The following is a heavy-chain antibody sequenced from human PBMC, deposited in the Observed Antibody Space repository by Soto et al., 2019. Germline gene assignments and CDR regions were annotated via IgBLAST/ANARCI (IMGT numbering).Heavy chain of an antibody. V-gene: IGHV4-59*01. D-gene: IGHD3-10*01. J-gene: IGHJ4*02. CDR1: GGSISSYY. CDR3: AREMSYYGSGSYYKALDY. CDR2: IYYSGST. Sequence: SETLSLTCTVSGGSISSYYWSWIRQPPGKGLEWIGYIYYSGSTNYNPSLKSRVTISVDTSKNQFSLKLSSVTAADTAVYYCAREMSYYGSGSYYKALDYWGQGTLVTVSS.